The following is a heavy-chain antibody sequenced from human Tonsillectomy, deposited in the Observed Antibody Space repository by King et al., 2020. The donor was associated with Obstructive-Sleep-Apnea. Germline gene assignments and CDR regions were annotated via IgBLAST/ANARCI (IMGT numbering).Heavy chain of an antibody. Sequence: VQLVESGGGLVQPGESLRLSCVVSGISFSNYWMSWVRQAPGKGLEWVANITKDGSEKYYAEAVKGRFTISRDNAKNSLFLQMNSLGVEDTAVYYCALITGSDYWGHGTMVTVSS. D-gene: IGHD1-1*01. CDR1: GISFSNYW. CDR2: ITKDGSEK. V-gene: IGHV3-7*01. CDR3: ALITGSDY. J-gene: IGHJ4*01.